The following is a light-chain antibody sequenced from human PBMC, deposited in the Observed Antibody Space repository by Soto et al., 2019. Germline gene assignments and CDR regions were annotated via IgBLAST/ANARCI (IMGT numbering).Light chain of an antibody. CDR1: QSVLYSSNNKNY. Sequence: DIVMTQSPDSLAVSLGERATINCKSSQSVLYSSNNKNYLAWYQQKPGQPPKLLIYWASTRESGVPDRFSGSGSGTDFTLTISSLQAEDVAVYYCQQYYLAPFTFGPGTKVEIK. J-gene: IGKJ3*01. CDR2: WAS. CDR3: QQYYLAPFT. V-gene: IGKV4-1*01.